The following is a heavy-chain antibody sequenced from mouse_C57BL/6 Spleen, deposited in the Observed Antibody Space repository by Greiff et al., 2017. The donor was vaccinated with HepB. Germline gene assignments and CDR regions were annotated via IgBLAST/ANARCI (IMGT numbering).Heavy chain of an antibody. J-gene: IGHJ3*01. V-gene: IGHV1-82*01. D-gene: IGHD3-3*01. CDR1: GYAFSSSW. CDR3: ARQAPRTGFAY. CDR2: IYPGDGDT. Sequence: QVQLKESGPELVKPGASVKISCKASGYAFSSSWMNWVKQRPGKGLEWIGRIYPGDGDTNYNGKFKGKATLTADKSSSTAYMQLSSLTSEDSAVYFCARQAPRTGFAYWGQGTLVTVSA.